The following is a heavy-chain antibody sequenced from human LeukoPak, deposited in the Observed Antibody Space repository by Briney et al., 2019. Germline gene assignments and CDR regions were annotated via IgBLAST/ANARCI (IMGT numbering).Heavy chain of an antibody. CDR1: GYTFTGYY. V-gene: IGHV1-2*02. Sequence: PGASVKVSCKASGYTFTGYYMHWVRQAPGQGLEWMGWINPNSGGTNYAQKFQGRVTMTRDTSISTAYMELSRLRSDDTAVYYCAREAAGIAAAGGFDYWGQGTLVTVSS. J-gene: IGHJ4*02. D-gene: IGHD6-13*01. CDR3: AREAAGIAAAGGFDY. CDR2: INPNSGGT.